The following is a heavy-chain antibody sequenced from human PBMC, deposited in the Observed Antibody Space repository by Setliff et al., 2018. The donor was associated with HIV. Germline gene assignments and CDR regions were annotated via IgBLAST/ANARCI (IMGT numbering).Heavy chain of an antibody. D-gene: IGHD3-10*01. V-gene: IGHV3-23*01. CDR3: ATARLWTRLYDAFDI. CDR1: GFTFSSDA. Sequence: PGGSLRLSCAASGFTFSSDAMSWVRQAPGKGLEWVSAISGSGGSTYYADSVKGRFTISRDNSKNTLYLQMNSLRAEDTAVYYCATARLWTRLYDAFDIWGQGTMVTVSS. CDR2: ISGSGGST. J-gene: IGHJ3*02.